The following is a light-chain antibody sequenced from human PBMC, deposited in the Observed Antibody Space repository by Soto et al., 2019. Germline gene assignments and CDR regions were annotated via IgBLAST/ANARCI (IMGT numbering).Light chain of an antibody. V-gene: IGKV2-28*01. CDR3: MQALQTPIT. CDR1: ESVLHSNGYIY. Sequence: DIVMTQSPLFMAVTPGDAAPTSCTASESVLHSNGYIYLDWFLQKPGQSPQLLIYLGSNRASGVPDRFSGSGSGTDFTLKISRVEAEDVGVYYCMQALQTPITFGQGTRLEI. CDR2: LGS. J-gene: IGKJ5*01.